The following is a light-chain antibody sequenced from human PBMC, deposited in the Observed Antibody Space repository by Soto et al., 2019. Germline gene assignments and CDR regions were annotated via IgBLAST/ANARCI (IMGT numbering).Light chain of an antibody. CDR3: QQHAGWPLT. V-gene: IGKV3D-15*01. CDR1: QSIGTN. CDR2: KTS. J-gene: IGKJ4*01. Sequence: EVVMTQSPATVSVSPGERTSLSCRASQSIGTNLGWYQQRPGQAPRLLIAKTSNRVAGVPARFSGSGSGTEFTLTISSLQSEDIAVYYCQQHAGWPLTFGGGTKVEIK.